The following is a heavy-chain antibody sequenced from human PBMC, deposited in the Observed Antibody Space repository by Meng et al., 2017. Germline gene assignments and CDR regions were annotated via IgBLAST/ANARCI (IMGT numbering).Heavy chain of an antibody. CDR2: MNPNSGNT. J-gene: IGHJ4*02. CDR3: ARGVSYGGPDY. D-gene: IGHD4-23*01. CDR1: GHTFTSYD. Sequence: RSEVKNPGAPVKVSCKASGHTFTSYDINWVRQATGQGLEWMGWMNPNSGNTGYAQKFQGRVTITRNTSISTAYMELSSLRSEDTAVYYCARGVSYGGPDYWGQGTLVTVSS. V-gene: IGHV1-8*03.